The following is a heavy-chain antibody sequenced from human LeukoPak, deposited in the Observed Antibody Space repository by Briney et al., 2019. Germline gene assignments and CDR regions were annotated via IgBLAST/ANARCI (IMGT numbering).Heavy chain of an antibody. D-gene: IGHD6-13*01. J-gene: IGHJ4*02. V-gene: IGHV5-51*01. CDR1: GYSFTSYW. Sequence: GESLKISCKGSGYSFTSYWIGWVRQMPGKGLEWMGIIYPGDSDTRYSPSFQGQVTISADKSISTAYLQWSSLKASDTAMYYRARPSGEQLVDPLGYFDYWGQGTLVTVSS. CDR2: IYPGDSDT. CDR3: ARPSGEQLVDPLGYFDY.